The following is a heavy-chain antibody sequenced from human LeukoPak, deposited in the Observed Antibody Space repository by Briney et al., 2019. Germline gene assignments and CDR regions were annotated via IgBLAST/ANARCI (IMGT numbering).Heavy chain of an antibody. Sequence: GGSLRLSCAASGFTFDDYAMHWVRQAPGKGLEWVSLISGDGGSTYYADSVKGRFTISRDNSKNSLYLQMNSLRTEDTALYYCAKAMVVRKYYYYYYYMDVWGEGTTVTVSS. CDR3: AKAMVVRKYYYYYYYMDV. V-gene: IGHV3-43*02. CDR2: ISGDGGST. CDR1: GFTFDDYA. D-gene: IGHD2-15*01. J-gene: IGHJ6*03.